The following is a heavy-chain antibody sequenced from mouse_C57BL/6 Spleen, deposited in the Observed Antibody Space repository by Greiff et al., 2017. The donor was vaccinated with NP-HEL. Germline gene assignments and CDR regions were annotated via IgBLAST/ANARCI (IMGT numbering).Heavy chain of an antibody. J-gene: IGHJ2*01. CDR2: ISYDGSN. V-gene: IGHV3-6*01. CDR1: GYSITSGYY. D-gene: IGHD1-1*02. CDR3: ARARGGKDYFDF. Sequence: DVQLQESGPGLVKPSQSLSLTCSVTGYSITSGYYWNWIRQFPGNKLEWMGYISYDGSNNYNPSLKNRTSITRDTSKNQFFLKLNSVTTEDTATYYSARARGGKDYFDFWGQGTTLTVSS.